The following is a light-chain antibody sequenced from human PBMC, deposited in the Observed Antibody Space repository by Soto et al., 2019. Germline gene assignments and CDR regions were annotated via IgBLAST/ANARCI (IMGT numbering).Light chain of an antibody. J-gene: IGKJ4*01. V-gene: IGKV1-39*01. CDR1: QGVSTY. CDR3: QHYGTSTLT. Sequence: DIQMTQSPSSLSASVGDRVTITCRASQGVSTYLLWYQQRQGRAPKLLIYAASNLLSGVPSRFSGSGSGTNFTLTINRLEPEDFAVYYCQHYGTSTLTFGGGTRVEIK. CDR2: AAS.